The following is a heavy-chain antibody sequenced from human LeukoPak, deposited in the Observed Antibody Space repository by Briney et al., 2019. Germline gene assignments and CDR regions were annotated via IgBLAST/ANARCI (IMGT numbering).Heavy chain of an antibody. J-gene: IGHJ3*02. CDR1: GFTFSSYA. Sequence: GGSLRLSCAASGFTFSSYAMHWVRQAPGKGLEWVAVISYDGSNKYYADSVKGRFTISRDNSKNTLYLQMNSLRAEDTAVYYCARDSSSSWTAFDIWGQGTMVTVSS. V-gene: IGHV3-30-3*01. CDR3: ARDSSSSWTAFDI. D-gene: IGHD6-13*01. CDR2: ISYDGSNK.